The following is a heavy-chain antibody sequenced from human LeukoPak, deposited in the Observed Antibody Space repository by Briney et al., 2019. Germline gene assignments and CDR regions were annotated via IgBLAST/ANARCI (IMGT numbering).Heavy chain of an antibody. CDR2: IYYSGST. J-gene: IGHJ4*02. V-gene: IGHV4-39*07. CDR3: ARDRRFGEFGY. CDR1: GGSISSSSYY. Sequence: SETLSLTCTVSGGSISSSSYYWGWIRQPPGKGLEWIGSIYYSGSTYYNPSLKSRVTISVDTSKNQFSLKLSSVTAADTAVYYCARDRRFGEFGYWGQGTLVTVSS. D-gene: IGHD3-10*01.